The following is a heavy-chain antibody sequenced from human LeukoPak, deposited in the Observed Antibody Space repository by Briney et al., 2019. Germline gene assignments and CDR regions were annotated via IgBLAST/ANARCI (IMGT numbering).Heavy chain of an antibody. CDR3: ASLSRYYDSSGYSPY. J-gene: IGHJ4*02. V-gene: IGHV1-69*01. Sequence: GASVKVSCKASGGTFSSYAISWVRQAPGQGLEWMGGIIPILGTANYAQKFQGRVTITADESTSTAYMELSSLRSEDTAVYYCASLSRYYDSSGYSPYWGQGTLVTVSS. CDR1: GGTFSSYA. D-gene: IGHD3-22*01. CDR2: IIPILGTA.